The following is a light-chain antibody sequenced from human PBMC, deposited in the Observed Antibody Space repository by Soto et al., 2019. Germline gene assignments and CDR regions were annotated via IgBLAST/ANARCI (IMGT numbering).Light chain of an antibody. V-gene: IGKV3-20*01. CDR3: QLHGTSTKT. J-gene: IGKJ1*01. Sequence: EIVLTQSPGTLSSPPGERATLSCRASETVAGSYLAWYQQKPGQAPRLLIHGASTRATGIADRFSGSGSGTDFTLTISSLEPEDFAVYYCQLHGTSTKTFGQGTKLDIK. CDR2: GAS. CDR1: ETVAGSY.